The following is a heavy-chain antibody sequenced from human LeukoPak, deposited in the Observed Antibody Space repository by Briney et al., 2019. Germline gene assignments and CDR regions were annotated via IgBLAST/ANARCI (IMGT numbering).Heavy chain of an antibody. D-gene: IGHD5-18*01. Sequence: GRSLRLSCAASGFTFSSYGMHSVRQAPGKGLEWVAVISYDGSNKYYADSVKGRFTISRDNSKNTLYLQMSSLRAEDTAVYYCAKGNRLLIPPPYYYYYGMDVWGQGTTVTVSS. CDR3: AKGNRLLIPPPYYYYYGMDV. J-gene: IGHJ6*02. V-gene: IGHV3-30*18. CDR1: GFTFSSYG. CDR2: ISYDGSNK.